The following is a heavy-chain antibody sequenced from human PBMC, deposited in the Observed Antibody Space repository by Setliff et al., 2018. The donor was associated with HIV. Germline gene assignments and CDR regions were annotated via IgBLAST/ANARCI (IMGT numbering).Heavy chain of an antibody. CDR2: IWYDGSDQ. V-gene: IGHV3-33*01. D-gene: IGHD1-20*01. Sequence: PGGSLRLSCVASGFTFSNYAMHWVRQAPGKGLEWVALIWYDGSDQYYADSVKGRFTISRDSSKNTLYLQMNSLKTEDTAIYYCNNPNWNHNLIWGQGTLVTVSS. J-gene: IGHJ4*01. CDR1: GFTFSNYA. CDR3: NNPNWNHNLI.